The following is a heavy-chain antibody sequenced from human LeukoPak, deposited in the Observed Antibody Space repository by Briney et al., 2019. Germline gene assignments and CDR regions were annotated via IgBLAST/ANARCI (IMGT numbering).Heavy chain of an antibody. CDR1: GGSVSSGSYY. J-gene: IGHJ4*02. V-gene: IGHV4-61*01. Sequence: PSETLSLTCTVSGGSVSSGSYYWSWIRQPPGKGLEWIGYLHYSGRINSNPSLKSRVTISVDTSKNQFSLKLRSVTAADTAVYYCASLSSDYYYLPGYWGQGALVTVSS. CDR2: LHYSGRI. D-gene: IGHD3-22*01. CDR3: ASLSSDYYYLPGY.